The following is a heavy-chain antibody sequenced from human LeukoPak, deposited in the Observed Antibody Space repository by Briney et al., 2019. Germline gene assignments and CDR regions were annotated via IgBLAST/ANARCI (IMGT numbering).Heavy chain of an antibody. D-gene: IGHD3-10*01. Sequence: GGSLRLSCAASGFTFSSYAMHWVRQAPGRGLEWVSAISDSGGRTYYADFVKGRFTISRDNSENTLFLQMSSLRAEDTATYYCAKHYGSGTYYNYFTYCGQGTLVSVSS. CDR3: AKHYGSGTYYNYFTY. CDR1: GFTFSSYA. CDR2: ISDSGGRT. J-gene: IGHJ4*02. V-gene: IGHV3-23*01.